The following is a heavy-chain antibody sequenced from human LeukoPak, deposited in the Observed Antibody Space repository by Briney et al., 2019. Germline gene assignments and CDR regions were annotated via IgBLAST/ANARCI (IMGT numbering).Heavy chain of an antibody. CDR1: GGSISSSSYY. CDR3: ARGFSTIGGSYWVFDAFDI. D-gene: IGHD1-26*01. CDR2: IYYSGST. V-gene: IGHV4-39*07. Sequence: SETLSLTCTVSGGSISSSSYYWGWIRQPPGKGLEWIGSIYYSGSTYYNPSLKSRVTVSVDTSRNQFSLKLSSVTAADTAVYYCARGFSTIGGSYWVFDAFDIWGQGTMVTVSS. J-gene: IGHJ3*02.